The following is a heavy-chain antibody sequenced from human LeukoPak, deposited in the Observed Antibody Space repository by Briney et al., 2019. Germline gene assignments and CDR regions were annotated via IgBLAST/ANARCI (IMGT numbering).Heavy chain of an antibody. V-gene: IGHV3-23*01. D-gene: IGHD6-6*01. Sequence: GGSLRLSCAASGFTFSSYAMSWVRQAPGKGLEWVSAISGSGGSTYYADSVKGRFTISRDNSQNTLYLQMSALRDEDTATYYCAKLSSSSSTIYWFFDLWGRGSLVTVSS. J-gene: IGHJ2*01. CDR2: ISGSGGST. CDR3: AKLSSSSSTIYWFFDL. CDR1: GFTFSSYA.